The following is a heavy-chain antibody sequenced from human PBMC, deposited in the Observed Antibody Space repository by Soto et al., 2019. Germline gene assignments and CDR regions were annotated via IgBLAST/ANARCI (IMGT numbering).Heavy chain of an antibody. CDR3: AKDPPGGWMV. D-gene: IGHD6-19*01. J-gene: IGHJ4*02. Sequence: EVQLLESGGGLVQPGGSLRLSCAASGITFSTFSSYSMSWVRHAPGKGLEWVSGINGNGDYTYHVDSVKGRFTISRYKSKNTVYLKMNSLRAEDTAVYYCAKDPPGGWMVWGQGTLVTVSS. V-gene: IGHV3-23*01. CDR2: INGNGDYT. CDR1: GITFSTFSSYS.